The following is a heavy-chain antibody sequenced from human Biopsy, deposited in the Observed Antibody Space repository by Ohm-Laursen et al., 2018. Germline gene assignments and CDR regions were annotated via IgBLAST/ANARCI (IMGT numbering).Heavy chain of an antibody. Sequence: SVRASCKASGGAFTNYAINWVRQAPGHGLGWMGGIITVSETAGYAERIQGRVTITADVTTTTAYIDLSGLRSEDTAVYYCVAYPSSGFFENNDDFAMDVWGQGTTVIVSS. V-gene: IGHV1-69*13. CDR1: GGAFTNYA. CDR3: VAYPSSGFFENNDDFAMDV. D-gene: IGHD6-19*01. CDR2: IITVSETA. J-gene: IGHJ6*02.